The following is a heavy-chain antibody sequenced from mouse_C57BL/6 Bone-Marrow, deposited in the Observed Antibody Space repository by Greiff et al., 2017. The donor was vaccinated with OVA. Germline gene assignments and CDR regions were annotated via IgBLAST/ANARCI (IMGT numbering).Heavy chain of an antibody. CDR1: GYTFTSYW. D-gene: IGHD5-5*01. Sequence: QVQLQQPGAELVRPGTSVKLSCKASGYTFTSYWMHWVKQRPGQGLEWIGVIDPSDSYTNYNQKFKGKATLTVDTSSSTAYMQLSSLTSEDSAVYYCASYRLAYWGQGTLVTVSA. CDR3: ASYRLAY. CDR2: IDPSDSYT. J-gene: IGHJ3*01. V-gene: IGHV1-59*01.